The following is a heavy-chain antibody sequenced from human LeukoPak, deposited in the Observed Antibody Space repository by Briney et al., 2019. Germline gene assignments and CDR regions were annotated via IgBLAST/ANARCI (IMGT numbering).Heavy chain of an antibody. V-gene: IGHV1-69*13. CDR1: GGTFSSYA. J-gene: IGHJ4*02. D-gene: IGHD3-22*01. CDR3: ARITYYYDSSGYYPWAHFDD. Sequence: ASVKVSCKASGGTFSSYAISWVRQALGQGLEWMGGIIPIFGTANYAQKFQGRVTITADESTSTAYMELSSLRSEDTAVYYCARITYYYDSSGYYPWAHFDDWGQGTLVAVSS. CDR2: IIPIFGTA.